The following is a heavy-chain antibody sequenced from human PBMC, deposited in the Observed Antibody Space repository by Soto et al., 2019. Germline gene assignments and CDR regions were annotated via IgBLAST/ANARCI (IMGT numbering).Heavy chain of an antibody. Sequence: SETLSLTCTVSGGSISSYYWSWIRQPPGKGLEWIGYIYYSGSTNYNPSLKSRVTISVDTSKNQFSLKLSSVTAADTAVYYCARRYRGTFDYWGQGTLVTVSS. V-gene: IGHV4-59*08. CDR3: ARRYRGTFDY. CDR1: GGSISSYY. CDR2: IYYSGST. D-gene: IGHD2-15*01. J-gene: IGHJ4*02.